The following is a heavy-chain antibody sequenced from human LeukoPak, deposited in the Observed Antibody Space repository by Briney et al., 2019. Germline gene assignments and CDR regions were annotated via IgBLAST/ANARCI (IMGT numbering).Heavy chain of an antibody. D-gene: IGHD6-13*01. J-gene: IGHJ6*03. CDR2: IYYSGST. CDR3: TRQGPGGGSWGDYYFIDV. Sequence: PWDTLSLTCTVSGLSISSSSYYWGWIRQPPGKGLEWIGSIYYSGSTYYHPSLKSRYTITVDIHKHDFAQKLSSVPAADVAVYYCTRQGPGGGSWGDYYFIDVCGKRTTVTVSS. CDR1: GLSISSSSYY. V-gene: IGHV4-39*01.